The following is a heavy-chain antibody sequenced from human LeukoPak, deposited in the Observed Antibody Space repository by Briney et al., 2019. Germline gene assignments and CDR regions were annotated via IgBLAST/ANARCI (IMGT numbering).Heavy chain of an antibody. Sequence: GGSLRLSCAASGFTFSSYWMHWVRQAPGKGLVWVSHINSDGSSTNYADSVKGRFTISRDNAKNTLYLQMNSLRAEDTAVYYCAKERVDWRYFDYWGQGTLVTVSS. CDR2: INSDGSST. D-gene: IGHD3-9*01. V-gene: IGHV3-74*01. J-gene: IGHJ4*02. CDR3: AKERVDWRYFDY. CDR1: GFTFSSYW.